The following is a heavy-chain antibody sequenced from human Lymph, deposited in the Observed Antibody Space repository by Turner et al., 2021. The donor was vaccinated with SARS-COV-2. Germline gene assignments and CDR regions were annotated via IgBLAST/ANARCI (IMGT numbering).Heavy chain of an antibody. CDR1: GFTFDEYV. V-gene: IGHV3-9*01. J-gene: IGHJ6*02. CDR2: ISWNSGSI. Sequence: EVQLVESGGGWVQPARSLRPSCAASGFTFDEYVMHWVRQAPGKGLEWVSGISWNSGSIGYADSVKGRFTISRDNAKNSLYLQMNSMRAEDTALYYCAKGRRFGMDVWGQGTTVTVSS. CDR3: AKGRRFGMDV.